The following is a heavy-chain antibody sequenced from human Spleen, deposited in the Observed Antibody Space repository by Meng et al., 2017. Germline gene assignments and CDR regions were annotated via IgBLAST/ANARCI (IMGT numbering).Heavy chain of an antibody. CDR3: ARVEYRIDAFDI. CDR2: ISSSSSYI. D-gene: IGHD4-11*01. Sequence: GESLKLSCAASGFTFSSYSMNWVRQAPGKGLEWVSSISSSSSYIYYADSVKGRFTISRDNAKNSLYLQMNSLRAEDTAVYYCARVEYRIDAFDIWGQGTMVT. J-gene: IGHJ3*02. V-gene: IGHV3-21*01. CDR1: GFTFSSYS.